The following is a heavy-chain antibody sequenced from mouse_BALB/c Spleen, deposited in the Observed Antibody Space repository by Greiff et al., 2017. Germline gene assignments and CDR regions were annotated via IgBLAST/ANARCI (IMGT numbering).Heavy chain of an antibody. Sequence: VQLKESGPGLVKPSQSLSLTCTVTGYSITSDYAWNWIRQFPGNKLEWMGYISYSGSTSYNPSLKSRISITRDTSKNQFFLQLNSVTTEDTAPYYCARGGDYYAMDYWGQGTSVTVSS. CDR2: ISYSGST. CDR1: GYSITSDYA. V-gene: IGHV3-2*02. J-gene: IGHJ4*01. CDR3: ARGGDYYAMDY.